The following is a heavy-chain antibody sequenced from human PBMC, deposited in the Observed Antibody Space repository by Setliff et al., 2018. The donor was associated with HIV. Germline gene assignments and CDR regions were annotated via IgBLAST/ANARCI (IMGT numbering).Heavy chain of an antibody. CDR1: GGSISSHY. CDR3: ARDWGSITMGGSYYYYYGMDV. V-gene: IGHV4-59*11. J-gene: IGHJ6*02. CDR2: IYYSGST. Sequence: SETLSLTCTVSGGSISSHYWSWIRQPPGKGLEWIGSIYYSGSTNYTPSLKSRVTISVDTSKNQFSLKLSSVTAADTAVYYCARDWGSITMGGSYYYYYGMDVWGQGTTVTVSS. D-gene: IGHD3-10*01.